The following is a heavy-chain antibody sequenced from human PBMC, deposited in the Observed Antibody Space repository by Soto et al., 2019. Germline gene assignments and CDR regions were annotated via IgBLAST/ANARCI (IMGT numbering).Heavy chain of an antibody. Sequence: ASVKVSCKASGYTFTGYYMHWVRQAPGQGLEWMGWINPNSGGTNYAQKFQGWVTMTRDTSISTAYMELSRLRSDDTAVYYCARDLGTPAYYEFWSGYYSDYYYGMDVWGQGTTVTVSS. V-gene: IGHV1-2*04. CDR1: GYTFTGYY. J-gene: IGHJ6*02. CDR2: INPNSGGT. CDR3: ARDLGTPAYYEFWSGYYSDYYYGMDV. D-gene: IGHD3-3*01.